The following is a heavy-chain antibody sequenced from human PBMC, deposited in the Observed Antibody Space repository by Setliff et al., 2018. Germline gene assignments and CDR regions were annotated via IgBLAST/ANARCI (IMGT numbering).Heavy chain of an antibody. CDR2: MNPNSGNT. CDR3: ARGGDTSGYYYTDYYYGMDV. Sequence: RASVKVSCKASGYTFTSYDINWVRQATGQGLEWMGWMNPNSGNTGYAQKFQGRVTMTRNTSISTAYMELSSLTSEDTAVYYCARGGDTSGYYYTDYYYGMDVWGQGTTVTVSS. CDR1: GYTFTSYD. V-gene: IGHV1-8*01. J-gene: IGHJ6*02. D-gene: IGHD3-22*01.